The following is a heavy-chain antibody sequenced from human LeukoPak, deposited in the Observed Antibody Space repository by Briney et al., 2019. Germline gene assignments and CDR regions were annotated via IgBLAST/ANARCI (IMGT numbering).Heavy chain of an antibody. CDR1: GYTFTGYY. D-gene: IGHD3-3*01. CDR3: AGDHGRFLEWLPDY. J-gene: IGHJ4*02. V-gene: IGHV1-2*06. Sequence: ASVKVSCKASGYTFTGYYMHWVRQAPGQGLEWMGRINPNSGGTNYAQKFQGRVTMTRDTSISTAYMELSRLRSDDTAVYYCAGDHGRFLEWLPDYWGQGTLVTVSS. CDR2: INPNSGGT.